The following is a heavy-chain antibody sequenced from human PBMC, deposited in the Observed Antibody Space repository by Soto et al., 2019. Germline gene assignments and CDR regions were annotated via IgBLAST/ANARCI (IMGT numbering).Heavy chain of an antibody. CDR2: IDTSGGNT. V-gene: IGHV3-23*05. J-gene: IGHJ4*02. CDR3: SSDY. Sequence: EVRMLESGGGLVQPGGSLRLSCTVSGFTFGNYAMSWVRQAPGKGLQWVSTIDTSGGNTYYADSVKGRFTISRDNSKKTLFLQLSSLGDDDTAVYDCSSDYWGQGTLVTVSS. CDR1: GFTFGNYA.